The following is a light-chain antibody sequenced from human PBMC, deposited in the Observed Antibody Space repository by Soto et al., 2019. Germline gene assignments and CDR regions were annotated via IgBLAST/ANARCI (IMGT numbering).Light chain of an antibody. Sequence: QSVLTQPASVSGSPGQSITISCTGTSSDVGGYNYVSWYQQHPDKAPKLMIYEVSNRPSGVSNRFSGSKSGNTASLTISGLQAEDEADYYCSSYTSTTTDVFG. CDR3: SSYTSTTTDV. CDR2: EVS. J-gene: IGLJ1*01. CDR1: SSDVGGYNY. V-gene: IGLV2-14*01.